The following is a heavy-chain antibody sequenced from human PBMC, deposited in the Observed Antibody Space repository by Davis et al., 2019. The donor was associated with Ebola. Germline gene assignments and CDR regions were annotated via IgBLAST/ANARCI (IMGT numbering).Heavy chain of an antibody. J-gene: IGHJ3*01. CDR1: GYTFTRYY. D-gene: IGHD6-19*01. CDR2: LNPGGTGT. CDR3: ARDLGYTSGWEAFDF. Sequence: ASVKVSCKASGYTFTRYYIHWVRQAPGQGLEWMGVLNPGGTGTNYAQKFQGRVTMTRDTSTSTVYMELSSLRSEDTAVYYCARDLGYTSGWEAFDFWGQGTMVTVSS. V-gene: IGHV1-46*01.